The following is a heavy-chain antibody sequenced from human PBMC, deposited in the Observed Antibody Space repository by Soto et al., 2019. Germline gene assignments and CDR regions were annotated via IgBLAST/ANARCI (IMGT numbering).Heavy chain of an antibody. D-gene: IGHD1-7*01. Sequence: PGGSLRLSCAGSGFTFSAYTMNWVRQAPGKGLEWVSYINSGHNPIYYADPVKGRFTISRDDAKSSLYLQMNSLRDEDTAVYYCARTGANVGLDVWGQGTTVTVSS. CDR3: ARTGANVGLDV. V-gene: IGHV3-48*02. CDR1: GFTFSAYT. J-gene: IGHJ6*02. CDR2: INSGHNPI.